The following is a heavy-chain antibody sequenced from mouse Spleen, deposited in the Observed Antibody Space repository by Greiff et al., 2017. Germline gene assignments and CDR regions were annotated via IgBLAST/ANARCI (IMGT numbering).Heavy chain of an antibody. CDR3: AIIYYDYDGFAY. D-gene: IGHD2-4*01. Sequence: QVQLKESGPGLVQPSQSLSITCTVSGFSLASYGVHWVRQSPGKGLEWLGVIWSGGSTDYNAAFISRLSISKDNSKSQVFFKMNSLQADDTAIYYCAIIYYDYDGFAYWGQGTLVTVSA. J-gene: IGHJ3*01. CDR1: GFSLASYG. V-gene: IGHV2-2*01. CDR2: IWSGGST.